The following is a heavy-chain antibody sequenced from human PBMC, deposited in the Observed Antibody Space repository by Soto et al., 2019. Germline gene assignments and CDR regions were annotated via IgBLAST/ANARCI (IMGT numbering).Heavy chain of an antibody. CDR1: GGSFCGYY. J-gene: IGHJ4*02. Sequence: QVQLQQWGAGLLKPSETLSLTCAVYGGSFCGYYWSWIRQPPGKGLEWIGEINHSGSTNYNPSLKSRVTISVDTSKNQFSLKLSSVTAADTAVYYCARSAARPERDFDYWGQGTLVTVSS. D-gene: IGHD6-6*01. CDR2: INHSGST. V-gene: IGHV4-34*01. CDR3: ARSAARPERDFDY.